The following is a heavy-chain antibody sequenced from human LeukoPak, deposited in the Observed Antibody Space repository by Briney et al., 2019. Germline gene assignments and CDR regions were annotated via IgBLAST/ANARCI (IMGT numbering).Heavy chain of an antibody. CDR1: GGSISSGDYY. Sequence: SETLSLTCTVSGGSISSGDYYWSWIRQPPGKGLEWIGYIYYSGSTYYNPSLKSRVTISVDTSKNQFSLKLSSVTAADTAVYYCARANGGNILRGAFDIWGQGTMVTVSS. CDR3: ARANGGNILRGAFDI. V-gene: IGHV4-30-4*01. D-gene: IGHD4-23*01. J-gene: IGHJ3*02. CDR2: IYYSGST.